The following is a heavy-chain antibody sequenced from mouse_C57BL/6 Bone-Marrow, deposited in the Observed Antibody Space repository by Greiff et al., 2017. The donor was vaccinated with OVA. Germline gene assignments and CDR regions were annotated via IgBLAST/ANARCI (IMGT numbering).Heavy chain of an antibody. V-gene: IGHV10-1*01. CDR1: GFSFNTYA. D-gene: IGHD2-3*01. J-gene: IGHJ1*03. Sequence: KVEESGGGLVQPKGSLKLSCAASGFSFNTYAMNWVRQAPGKGLEWVARIRSKSNNYATYYADSVKDRFTISRDDSESMLYLQMNNLKTEDTAMYYCVRHDVYWYFDVWGTGTTVTVSS. CDR3: VRHDVYWYFDV. CDR2: IRSKSNNYAT.